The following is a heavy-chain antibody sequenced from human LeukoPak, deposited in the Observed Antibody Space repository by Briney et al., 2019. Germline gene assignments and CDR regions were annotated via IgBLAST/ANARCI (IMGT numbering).Heavy chain of an antibody. CDR1: GFTFRNNS. J-gene: IGHJ4*02. CDR3: AKDLGALTYGEGF. CDR2: ISDSGGNT. Sequence: GGSLTLSCAASGFTFRNNSMSWVRPAPGKGLEWVSTISDSGGNTYYADSVRGRFTISRDNSKNTLSLQMNSLTVEDTALYYCAKDLGALTYGEGFWGQGTLVTVSS. V-gene: IGHV3-23*01. D-gene: IGHD3-16*01.